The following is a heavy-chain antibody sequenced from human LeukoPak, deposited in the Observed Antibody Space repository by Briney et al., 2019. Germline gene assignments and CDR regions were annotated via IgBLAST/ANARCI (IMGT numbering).Heavy chain of an antibody. Sequence: PGGSLRLSCTVSGFTFADYSMTWVRQAPGKGLEWVGRIKSKTDGGTTDYEAPVKGRFTISRDDSKNTLYLQMNSLKTEDTAVYYCTTDYAPGYWGQGTLVTVSS. CDR2: IKSKTDGGTT. V-gene: IGHV3-15*01. D-gene: IGHD4-17*01. CDR1: GFTFADYS. J-gene: IGHJ4*02. CDR3: TTDYAPGY.